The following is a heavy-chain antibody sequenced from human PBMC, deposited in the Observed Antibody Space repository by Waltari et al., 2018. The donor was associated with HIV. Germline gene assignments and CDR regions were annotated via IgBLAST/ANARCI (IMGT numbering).Heavy chain of an antibody. V-gene: IGHV3-9*01. J-gene: IGHJ6*02. D-gene: IGHD3-10*01. CDR3: AKGTAEYYGSGRLGV. CDR2: ISWNSGSI. CDR1: GFTFDDYA. Sequence: EVQLVESGGGLVQPGRSLRLSCAASGFTFDDYAMHWVRQAPGKGLEWVSGISWNSGSIGYADSVKGRFTISRDNAKNSLYLQMNSLRAEDTALYYCAKGTAEYYGSGRLGVWGQGTT.